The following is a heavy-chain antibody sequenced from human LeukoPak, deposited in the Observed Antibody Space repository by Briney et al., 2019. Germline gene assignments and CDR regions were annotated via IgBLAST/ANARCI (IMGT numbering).Heavy chain of an antibody. CDR3: ARGSLAGRTTIQL. Sequence: ASVKVSCKASGYTFTGYYMHWVRQAPGQGLEWMGWINPNSDGTNYAQKFQGRVTMTRDTSISTAYMEQSRLRSDDTAVYYCARGSLAGRTTIQLWGQGTLVTVSS. J-gene: IGHJ4*02. CDR2: INPNSDGT. V-gene: IGHV1-2*02. CDR1: GYTFTGYY. D-gene: IGHD4-17*01.